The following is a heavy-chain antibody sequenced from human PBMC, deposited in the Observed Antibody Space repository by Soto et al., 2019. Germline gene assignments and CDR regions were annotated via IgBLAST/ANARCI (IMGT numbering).Heavy chain of an antibody. J-gene: IGHJ6*03. CDR1: GYSFTSYW. V-gene: IGHV5-51*01. Sequence: GESLKISCKGSGYSFTSYWIGWVRQMPGKGLEWMGIIYPGDSDTRYSPSFQGQVTISADKSISTAYLQWSSLKASDTAMYYCARLPGRYDFWSGALPQYYYYYYMDVWGKGTTVTVSS. D-gene: IGHD3-3*01. CDR2: IYPGDSDT. CDR3: ARLPGRYDFWSGALPQYYYYYYMDV.